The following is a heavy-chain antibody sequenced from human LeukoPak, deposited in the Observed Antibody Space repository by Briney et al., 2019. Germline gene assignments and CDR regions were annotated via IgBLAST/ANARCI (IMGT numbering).Heavy chain of an antibody. CDR1: GFTFSSYW. Sequence: GGSLRLSCAASGFTFSSYWMSWVRQAPGKGLEWVSAISGSGGSTYYADSVKGRFTISRDNSKNTLYLQMNSLRAEDTAVYYCAKDRGITMIVVVIRAFFDYWGQGTLVTVSS. J-gene: IGHJ4*02. CDR3: AKDRGITMIVVVIRAFFDY. D-gene: IGHD3-22*01. CDR2: ISGSGGST. V-gene: IGHV3-23*01.